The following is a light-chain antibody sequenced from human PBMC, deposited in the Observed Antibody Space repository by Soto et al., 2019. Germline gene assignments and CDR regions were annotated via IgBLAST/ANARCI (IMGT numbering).Light chain of an antibody. J-gene: IGKJ1*01. CDR1: QSISTH. Sequence: DIQMTQSPSYLSASVGDRVSITCRASQSISTHLSWYQQKPGKAPKLLIYAASSLQSWVPSRCTGSGSATDFTLTISSLQPEDFATYYCQQSYTSWWTFGQGTKVDIK. V-gene: IGKV1-39*01. CDR3: QQSYTSWWT. CDR2: AAS.